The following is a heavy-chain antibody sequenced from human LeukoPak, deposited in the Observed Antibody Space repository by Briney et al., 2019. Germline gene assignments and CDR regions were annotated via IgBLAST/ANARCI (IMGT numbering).Heavy chain of an antibody. CDR2: IYYSGST. Sequence: SETLSLTCTVYGGSLSSYYWSWIRQPPGKGLEWIGYIYYSGSTNYNPSLKSRVTISVDTSKNQYSLKLSSVTAADTAVYYCARDRRGYSYGTVAFDIWGQGTMVTVSS. V-gene: IGHV4-59*01. CDR1: GGSLSSYY. D-gene: IGHD5-18*01. CDR3: ARDRRGYSYGTVAFDI. J-gene: IGHJ3*02.